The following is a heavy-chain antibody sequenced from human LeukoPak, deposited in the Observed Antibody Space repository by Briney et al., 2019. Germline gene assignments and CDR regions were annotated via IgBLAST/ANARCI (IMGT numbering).Heavy chain of an antibody. D-gene: IGHD3-3*01. V-gene: IGHV3-48*01. CDR1: GFTFSSYG. CDR3: ASPNLGVVTDDAFDI. CDR2: ISSASSTI. Sequence: PGGSLRLSCAASGFTFSSYGMNWVRQAPGKGLEWVSYISSASSTIYYADSVKGRFTISRDNSKNTLYLQMNSLRAEDTAVYYCASPNLGVVTDDAFDIWGQGTMVTVSS. J-gene: IGHJ3*02.